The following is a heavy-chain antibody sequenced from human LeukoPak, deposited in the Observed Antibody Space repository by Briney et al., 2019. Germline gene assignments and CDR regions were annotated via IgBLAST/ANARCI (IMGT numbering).Heavy chain of an antibody. D-gene: IGHD6-13*01. CDR1: GFTFSNAW. CDR3: AREQSPPMGSSWYRPGTVAYYYYYMDV. CDR2: IKQDGSEK. V-gene: IGHV3-7*01. Sequence: GGSLRLSCAASGFTFSNAWMSWVRQAPGKGLEWVANIKQDGSEKYYVDSVKGRFTISRDNAKNSLYLQMNSLRAEDTAVYYCAREQSPPMGSSWYRPGTVAYYYYYMDVWGKGTTVTVSS. J-gene: IGHJ6*03.